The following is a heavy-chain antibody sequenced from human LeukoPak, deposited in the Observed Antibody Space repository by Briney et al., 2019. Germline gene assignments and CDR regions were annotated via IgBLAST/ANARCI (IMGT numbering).Heavy chain of an antibody. Sequence: PGGSLRLSCAASGFTVSSNYMSWVRQAPGKGLEWVSVIYSGGSTYYADSVKGRFTISRDNSKNTLYFQMNSLRAEDTAVYYCARDSSLEWLPGSFDYWGQGTLVTVSS. CDR3: ARDSSLEWLPGSFDY. CDR1: GFTVSSNY. J-gene: IGHJ4*02. V-gene: IGHV3-66*02. D-gene: IGHD3-3*01. CDR2: IYSGGST.